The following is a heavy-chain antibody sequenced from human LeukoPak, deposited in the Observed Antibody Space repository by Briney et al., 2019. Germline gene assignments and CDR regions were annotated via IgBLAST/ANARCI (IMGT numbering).Heavy chain of an antibody. D-gene: IGHD4-17*01. CDR1: GYTFTSYS. CDR3: ARGSFGYGDYDY. Sequence: ASVTVSRKASGYTFTSYSMHWVRQAPGQGLEWMGWINTGNGDTRYSQKFQGRVTITRDTSASTVYMELSSLRSEDTAVFYCARGSFGYGDYDYWGQGILVIVSS. CDR2: INTGNGDT. V-gene: IGHV1-3*04. J-gene: IGHJ4*02.